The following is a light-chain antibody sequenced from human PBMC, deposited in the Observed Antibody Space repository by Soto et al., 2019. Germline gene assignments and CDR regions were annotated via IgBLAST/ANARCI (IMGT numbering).Light chain of an antibody. Sequence: QSALTQPPSVSGSPGQSVTISCTGTSSDVGSYNRVSWYQQPPGTAPKLMIYEVNYRPSGVPDRFSGSKSGNTASLTISGLQAEDEADYYCSSYSSSSTYVFGPGTKVTV. CDR3: SSYSSSSTYV. CDR2: EVN. V-gene: IGLV2-18*02. CDR1: SSDVGSYNR. J-gene: IGLJ1*01.